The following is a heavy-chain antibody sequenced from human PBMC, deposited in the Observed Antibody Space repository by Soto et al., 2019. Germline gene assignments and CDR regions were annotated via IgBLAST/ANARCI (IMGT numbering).Heavy chain of an antibody. CDR3: ARDGTYYDILTGYHDRAPFDY. CDR2: ISSSSSYI. CDR1: GFTFSSYS. V-gene: IGHV3-21*01. D-gene: IGHD3-9*01. J-gene: IGHJ4*02. Sequence: GGSLRLSCAASGFTFSSYSMNWVRQAPGKGLEWVSSISSSSSYIYYADSVKGRFTISRDNAKNSLYLQMNSLRAEDTAVYYCARDGTYYDILTGYHDRAPFDYWGQGTLVTVSS.